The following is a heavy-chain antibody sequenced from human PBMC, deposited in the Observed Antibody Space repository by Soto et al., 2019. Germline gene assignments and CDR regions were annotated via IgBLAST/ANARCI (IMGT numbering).Heavy chain of an antibody. Sequence: QVQLQESGPGLVKPSETLSLTCTVSGGSISSYYWGWIRQPPGEGLEWIGYIYYSGSTNYNPSLKSRVTISVDTSKTQFSLKLNSMTAADTAVYYCARHNYGSGSTYFDYWGQGTLVTVSS. CDR1: GGSISSYY. J-gene: IGHJ4*02. CDR2: IYYSGST. D-gene: IGHD3-10*01. V-gene: IGHV4-59*08. CDR3: ARHNYGSGSTYFDY.